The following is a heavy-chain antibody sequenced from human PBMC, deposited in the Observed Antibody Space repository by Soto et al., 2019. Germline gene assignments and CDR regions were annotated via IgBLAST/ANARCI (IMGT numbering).Heavy chain of an antibody. D-gene: IGHD3-16*01. CDR1: GYSFTNND. CDR3: ARMETFGSLNWFDP. Sequence: ASVKVSCKASGYSFTNNDVSWVRQATGQGLEWMGWMSPGSGDTGYAQKFQGRVTMTRDISIATAYMELSNLRSDDTATYYCARMETFGSLNWFDPWGQGTLVTVSS. V-gene: IGHV1-8*01. J-gene: IGHJ5*02. CDR2: MSPGSGDT.